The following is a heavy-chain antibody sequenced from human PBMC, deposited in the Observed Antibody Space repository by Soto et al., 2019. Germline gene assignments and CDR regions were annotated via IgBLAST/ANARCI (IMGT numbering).Heavy chain of an antibody. CDR3: ARNGGGLDY. J-gene: IGHJ4*02. CDR2: IAAAGHT. CDR1: GFTRSSYD. Sequence: GGSLRLSCAASGFTRSSYDIYWVRQPTGRGLEWVSTIAAAGHTCYSDSVKGRFTISRESAKNSLFLQINSLRPGDTDVYYCARNGGGLDYWGPGTLVTVSS. D-gene: IGHD2-15*01. V-gene: IGHV3-13*01.